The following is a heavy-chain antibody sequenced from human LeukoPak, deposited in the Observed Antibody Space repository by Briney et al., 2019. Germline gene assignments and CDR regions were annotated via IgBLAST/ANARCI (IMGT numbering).Heavy chain of an antibody. CDR2: IYPGDSDT. CDR3: ARLNSIAVAGEAFLSDY. V-gene: IGHV5-51*01. Sequence: GESLKISCKGSGYSFTTYWIGWVRQMPGKGLEWMGIIYPGDSDTRYSPSFQGQVTISADKSISTAYLQWSSLKASDTAMYYCARLNSIAVAGEAFLSDYWGQGTLVTVSS. J-gene: IGHJ4*02. D-gene: IGHD6-19*01. CDR1: GYSFTTYW.